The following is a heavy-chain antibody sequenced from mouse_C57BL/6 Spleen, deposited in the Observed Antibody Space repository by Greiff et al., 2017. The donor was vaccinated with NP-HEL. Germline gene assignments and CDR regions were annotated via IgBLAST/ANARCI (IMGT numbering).Heavy chain of an antibody. Sequence: EVKLMESEGGLVQPGRSMKLSCTASGFTFSDYYMAWVRQVPEKGLEWVANINYDGSSTYYLDSLKSRFIISRDNAKNILYLQMSSLKSEDTATYYCARDPMGRGYFDYWGQGTTLTVSS. D-gene: IGHD4-1*01. J-gene: IGHJ2*01. CDR2: INYDGSST. V-gene: IGHV5-16*01. CDR3: ARDPMGRGYFDY. CDR1: GFTFSDYY.